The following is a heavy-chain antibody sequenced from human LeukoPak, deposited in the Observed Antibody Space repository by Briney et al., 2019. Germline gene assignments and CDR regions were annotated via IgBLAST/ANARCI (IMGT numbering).Heavy chain of an antibody. J-gene: IGHJ4*02. V-gene: IGHV4-34*01. CDR1: GGSFSGYY. D-gene: IGHD1-1*01. CDR3: ARGMSTGYFGY. CDR2: INHSGST. Sequence: PSETLSLTCAVYGGSFSGYYWSWIRQPPGKGLEWIGEINHSGSTNYNPSLKSRVTISVDTSKNQFSLKLSSVTAADTAVYYCARGMSTGYFGYWGQGTLVTVSS.